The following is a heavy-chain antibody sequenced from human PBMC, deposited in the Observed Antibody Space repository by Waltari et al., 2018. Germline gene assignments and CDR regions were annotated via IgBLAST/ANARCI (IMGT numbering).Heavy chain of an antibody. CDR2: IYYSGST. V-gene: IGHV4-61*08. Sequence: QVQLQESGPGLVQPSETLSLTCTVSGGSVSSGGSNWSWLRQHTGKGLGWIGYIYYSGSTNYNPSLKSRVTISVDTSKNQFSLKLSSVTAADTAVYYCARDNRWLANYYYGMDVWGQGTTVTVSS. J-gene: IGHJ6*02. D-gene: IGHD6-19*01. CDR1: GGSVSSGGSN. CDR3: ARDNRWLANYYYGMDV.